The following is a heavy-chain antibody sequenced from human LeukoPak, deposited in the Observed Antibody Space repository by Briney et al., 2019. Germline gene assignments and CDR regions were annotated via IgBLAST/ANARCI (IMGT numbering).Heavy chain of an antibody. CDR3: ARNSDYYDYSPQSV. Sequence: GGSLRLSCAASGFTFSHYALHWVRQAPGKGLEWVALIGHDGADKYYADSVRGRFLISRDNSKNMLFLQMNSLIIEDTAVYYCARNSDYYDYSPQSVWGQGTLVTVS. V-gene: IGHV3-30*04. CDR1: GFTFSHYA. CDR2: IGHDGADK. D-gene: IGHD3-22*01. J-gene: IGHJ4*02.